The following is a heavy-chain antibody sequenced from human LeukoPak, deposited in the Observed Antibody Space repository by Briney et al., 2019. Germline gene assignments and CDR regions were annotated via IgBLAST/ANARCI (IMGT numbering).Heavy chain of an antibody. CDR2: IYYSGST. D-gene: IGHD2-21*02. J-gene: IGHJ6*02. CDR1: GGSISSYY. Sequence: SETQSLTCTVSGGSISSYYWSWIRQPPGKGLEWIGYIYYSGSTNYNPSLKSRVTISVDTSKNQFSLKLSSVTAADTAVYYCARLATYCGGDCYSGHYYYGMDVWGQGTTVTVSS. CDR3: ARLATYCGGDCYSGHYYYGMDV. V-gene: IGHV4-59*08.